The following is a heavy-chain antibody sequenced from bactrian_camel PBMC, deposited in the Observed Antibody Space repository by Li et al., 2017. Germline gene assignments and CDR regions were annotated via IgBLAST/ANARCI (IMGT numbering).Heavy chain of an antibody. CDR2: INPDGTT. Sequence: HVQLVESGGGSVQPGGSLRLSCTGSGFIFVSAVEWFRQVDGHTCELVSRINPDGTTYYTDSFKGRFSTSKDIAKNTLSLQMNSLKPEDTAMYYCAAEPPSYAGRAHCPLYGDDFGYWGQGTQVTVS. J-gene: IGHJ6*01. V-gene: IGHV3S9*01. D-gene: IGHD6*01. CDR1: GFIFVSA. CDR3: AAEPPSYAGRAHCPLYGDDFGY.